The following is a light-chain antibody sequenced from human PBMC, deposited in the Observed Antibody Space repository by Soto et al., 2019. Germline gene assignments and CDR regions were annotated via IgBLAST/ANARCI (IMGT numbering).Light chain of an antibody. Sequence: QPALAHPASVSGSPGQSIAISCTGISSDVGAYNYVSWYQQHPGKAPKLIIFGVSNRPSGVSNRFSGSKSGDTASLTISGLQAEDEADYFCKSYTTGSTYVFGTGTKVTVL. CDR3: KSYTTGSTYV. J-gene: IGLJ1*01. CDR1: SSDVGAYNY. V-gene: IGLV2-14*01. CDR2: GVS.